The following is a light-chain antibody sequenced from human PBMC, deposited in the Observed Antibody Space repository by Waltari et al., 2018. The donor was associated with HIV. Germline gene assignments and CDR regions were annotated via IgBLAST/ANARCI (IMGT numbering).Light chain of an antibody. CDR1: ALATQF. CDR2: LDN. CDR3: QSTDGRGTYWV. Sequence: SYELTQPPSVSGSPRPTARLNCSGDALATQFAYWYQQNPGQVPVVVIYLDNKRPSGIPERFSGANSGTTGTLTITGVQGEDGADYYCQSTDGRGTYWVFGGGTKLTVL. J-gene: IGLJ3*02. V-gene: IGLV3-25*03.